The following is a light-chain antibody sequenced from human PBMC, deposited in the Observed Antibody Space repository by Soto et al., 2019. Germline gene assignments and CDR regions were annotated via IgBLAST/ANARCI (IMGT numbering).Light chain of an antibody. V-gene: IGLV1-44*01. CDR3: AARDDSLNSPRML. Sequence: QSVLTQPPSVSATPGQRVTISCSGTYSNIGSNTVAWYQRLPGTAPKLLIYSNNERPSGVPDRFSGSKSGSSASLAISGLQSEDEADYYCAARDDSLNSPRMLFGGGTQLTVL. CDR2: SNN. CDR1: YSNIGSNT. J-gene: IGLJ2*01.